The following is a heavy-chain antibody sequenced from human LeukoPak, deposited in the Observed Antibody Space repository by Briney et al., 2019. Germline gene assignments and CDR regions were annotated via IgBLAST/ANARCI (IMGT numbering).Heavy chain of an antibody. Sequence: SETLSITCTVSGGSISSYYWSWIRQPPGKGLEWIGYIYYSGSTNYNPSLKSRVTISVDTSKNQFSLKLSSVTAADTAVYYCARRYNWNYGWFDPWGQGTLVTVSS. D-gene: IGHD1-7*01. J-gene: IGHJ5*02. CDR3: ARRYNWNYGWFDP. CDR1: GGSISSYY. CDR2: IYYSGST. V-gene: IGHV4-59*01.